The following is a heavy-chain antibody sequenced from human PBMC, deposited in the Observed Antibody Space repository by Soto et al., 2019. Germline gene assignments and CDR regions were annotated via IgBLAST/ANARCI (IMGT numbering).Heavy chain of an antibody. Sequence: EWVAVIWYDGSNKYYADSVKGRFTISRDNSKNTLYLQMNSLRAEDTAVYYCAKENLCFYCDGEPRPLFDYRGKRSLVT. D-gene: IGHD2-21*01. J-gene: IGHJ5*01. CDR3: AKENLCFYCDGEPRPLFDY. V-gene: IGHV3-33*06. CDR2: IWYDGSNK.